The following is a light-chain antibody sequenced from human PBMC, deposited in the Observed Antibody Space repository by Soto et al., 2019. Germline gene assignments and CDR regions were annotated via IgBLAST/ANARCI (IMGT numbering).Light chain of an antibody. CDR2: AAS. J-gene: IGKJ4*01. Sequence: DIQMTQSPSSLSSSVGDRVTITFRTSQSISNYLNWYQHKPGKAPKVLISAASNLQSGVPSRFSGSGSGTVFTLTISSLQPEDFATYFCQQSYTLSPLTFGGGTKV. V-gene: IGKV1-39*01. CDR1: QSISNY. CDR3: QQSYTLSPLT.